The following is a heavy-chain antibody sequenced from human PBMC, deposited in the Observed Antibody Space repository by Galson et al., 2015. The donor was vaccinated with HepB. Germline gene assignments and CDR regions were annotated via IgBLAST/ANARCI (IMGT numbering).Heavy chain of an antibody. D-gene: IGHD3-22*01. Sequence: SLRLSCAASGFTFSNAWMSWVRQAPGKGLEWVGRIKSKTDGGTTDYAAPVKGRFTISRDDSKNTLYLQMNSLKTEDTAVYYCTTVALAHYDSSGYYYGYGMDVWGQGTTVTVSS. CDR2: IKSKTDGGTT. CDR1: GFTFSNAW. CDR3: TTVALAHYDSSGYYYGYGMDV. J-gene: IGHJ6*02. V-gene: IGHV3-15*01.